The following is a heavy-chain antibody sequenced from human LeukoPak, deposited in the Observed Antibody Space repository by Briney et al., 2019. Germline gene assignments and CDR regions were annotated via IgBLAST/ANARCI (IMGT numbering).Heavy chain of an antibody. CDR3: ARGISGDYDYNWFDS. Sequence: PSETLSLTCTVSGGSISSSRYYGGWIRQPPGKGLEWIGSLYYSGNTYYNPSLKSRVTISVDTSKNQFSLKLNSVTAADTAVYYCARGISGDYDYNWFDSWGQGILVTVSS. CDR1: GGSISSSRYY. J-gene: IGHJ5*01. V-gene: IGHV4-39*07. CDR2: LYYSGNT. D-gene: IGHD5-12*01.